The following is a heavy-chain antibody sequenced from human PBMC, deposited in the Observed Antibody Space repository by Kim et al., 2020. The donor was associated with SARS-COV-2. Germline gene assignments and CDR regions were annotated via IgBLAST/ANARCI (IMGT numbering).Heavy chain of an antibody. J-gene: IGHJ6*02. CDR3: ARGTTVTTYPRPYYYYGMDV. V-gene: IGHV3-7*01. D-gene: IGHD4-17*01. CDR1: GFTFSSYW. Sequence: GGSLRLSCAASGFTFSSYWMSWVRQAPGKGLEWVANIKQDGSEKYYVYSVKGRFTISIDNAKNSLYLQMNSLRAEDKAVYYCARGTTVTTYPRPYYYYGMDVWGQGTTVTVSS. CDR2: IKQDGSEK.